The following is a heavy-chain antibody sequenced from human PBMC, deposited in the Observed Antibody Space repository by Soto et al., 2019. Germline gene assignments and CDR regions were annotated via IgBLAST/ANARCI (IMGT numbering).Heavy chain of an antibody. V-gene: IGHV5-10-1*01. CDR1: GYSFTSYW. CDR2: IDPSDSYT. CDR3: ARLSWAHEYSSSSDVWGYYGMDV. J-gene: IGHJ6*02. D-gene: IGHD6-6*01. Sequence: PGESLKISCKGSGYSFTSYWISWVRQMPGKGLEWMGRIDPSDSYTNYSPSFQGHVTISADKSISTAYLQWSSLKASDTAMYYCARLSWAHEYSSSSDVWGYYGMDVWVQGTTVTVSS.